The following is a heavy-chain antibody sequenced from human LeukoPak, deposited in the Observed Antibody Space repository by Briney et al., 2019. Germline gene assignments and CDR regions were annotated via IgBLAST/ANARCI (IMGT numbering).Heavy chain of an antibody. D-gene: IGHD2-15*01. Sequence: QPGGSLRLSCAASGFTFSSYWMHWVRQAPGKGLEWVSRLNNDGSSTNYADSVKGRFTISRDNAKNTLYLQMNSLRAEDTAVYYCARIAWDAFDIWGQGTMVTVSS. J-gene: IGHJ3*02. CDR3: ARIAWDAFDI. CDR2: LNNDGSST. CDR1: GFTFSSYW. V-gene: IGHV3-74*01.